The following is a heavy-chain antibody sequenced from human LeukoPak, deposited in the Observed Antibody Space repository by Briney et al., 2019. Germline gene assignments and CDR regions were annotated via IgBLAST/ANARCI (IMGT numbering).Heavy chain of an antibody. CDR2: IYYSGST. Sequence: SETLSLTCTVSRASISSSNYYWGWIRQPPGKGLEWIGSIYYSGSTSYNPSLQSRVTISVDTAKNQFSLKLSSVTAADTAVYYCARATVTMDWFDPWGQGTLVTVSS. CDR3: ARATVTMDWFDP. CDR1: RASISSSNYY. J-gene: IGHJ5*02. D-gene: IGHD4-17*01. V-gene: IGHV4-39*01.